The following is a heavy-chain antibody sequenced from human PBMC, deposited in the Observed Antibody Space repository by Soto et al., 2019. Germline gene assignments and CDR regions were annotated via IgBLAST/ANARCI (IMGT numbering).Heavy chain of an antibody. J-gene: IGHJ4*02. CDR1: GFTFSSYG. D-gene: IGHD2-15*01. Sequence: GGSLRLSCAASGFTFSSYGMHWVRQAPGKGLEWVAVISYDGSNKYYADSVKGRFTISRDNSKNTLYLQMNSLRAEDTAVYYCAKDPRRYCSGGSCYVVDYWGQGTTVTVSS. V-gene: IGHV3-30*18. CDR2: ISYDGSNK. CDR3: AKDPRRYCSGGSCYVVDY.